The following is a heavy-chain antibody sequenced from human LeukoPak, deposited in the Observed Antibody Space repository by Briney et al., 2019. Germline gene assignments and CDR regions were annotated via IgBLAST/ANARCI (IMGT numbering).Heavy chain of an antibody. D-gene: IGHD6-6*01. V-gene: IGHV3-30*18. CDR3: AKDYEYSSSSPFDY. Sequence: GGSLRLSCAASGFTFSSYGMHWVRQAPGKGLEWVAVTSYDGSNKYYADSLKGRFTISRDNSKNTLYLQMNSLRAEDTAVYYCAKDYEYSSSSPFDYWGQGTLVTVSS. CDR2: TSYDGSNK. J-gene: IGHJ4*02. CDR1: GFTFSSYG.